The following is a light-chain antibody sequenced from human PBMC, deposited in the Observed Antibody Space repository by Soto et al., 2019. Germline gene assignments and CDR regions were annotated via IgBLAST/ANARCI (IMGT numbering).Light chain of an antibody. Sequence: DIQMTQSPSSLSASVGDRVTITCRASQSISSYLNWYQQKPGKAPNLLIYAASSLQSGVPSRFSGSGSGTDFTLTISSLKPEDFATYFCQQSYSTPLTFGGGTKVDIK. CDR1: QSISSY. CDR3: QQSYSTPLT. J-gene: IGKJ4*01. V-gene: IGKV1-39*01. CDR2: AAS.